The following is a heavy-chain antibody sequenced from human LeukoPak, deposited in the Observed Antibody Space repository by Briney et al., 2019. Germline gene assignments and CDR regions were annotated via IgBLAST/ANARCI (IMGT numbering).Heavy chain of an antibody. CDR2: INEDGSTI. CDR3: ARDLSGRDDY. J-gene: IGHJ4*02. V-gene: IGHV3-74*01. D-gene: IGHD7-27*01. Sequence: EPGGYLRLSCAASGFTFSTYWFHWVRQAPGKGLIWVSRINEDGSTINYADSVRGRFAISRDNAKNTLYLETNSLRAEDTAVYYCARDLSGRDDYWGQGTLVTVSS. CDR1: GFTFSTYW.